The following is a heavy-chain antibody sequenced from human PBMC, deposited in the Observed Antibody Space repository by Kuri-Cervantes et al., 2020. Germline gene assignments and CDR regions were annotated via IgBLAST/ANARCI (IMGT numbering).Heavy chain of an antibody. J-gene: IGHJ4*02. CDR2: MSGSGGGT. CDR1: GLSFNNYG. V-gene: IGHV3-23*01. D-gene: IGHD6-19*01. CDR3: ARDPSPDPYSSGPYYFDS. Sequence: GGSLRLSCAASGLSFNNYGMHWVRQAPGKGPEWVSIMSGSGGGTYYADSVKGRFTISRDTSKNTLYLRMNSLRGQDTSVYYCARDPSPDPYSSGPYYFDSWGQGTLVTVSS.